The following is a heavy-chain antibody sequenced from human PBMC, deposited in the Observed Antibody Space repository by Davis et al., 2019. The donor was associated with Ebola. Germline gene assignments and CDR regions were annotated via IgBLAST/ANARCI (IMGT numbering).Heavy chain of an antibody. V-gene: IGHV3-30*02. CDR1: GFTFSSYG. Sequence: GESLKISCAASGFTFSSYGMHWVRQAPGKGLEWVAFIRYDGSNKYYADSVKGRFTISRDNSKNTLYLQMNSLRAEDTAVYYCAKDLIVLVPAAPEYGIDVWGQGTTVTVSS. CDR2: IRYDGSNK. D-gene: IGHD2-2*01. J-gene: IGHJ6*02. CDR3: AKDLIVLVPAAPEYGIDV.